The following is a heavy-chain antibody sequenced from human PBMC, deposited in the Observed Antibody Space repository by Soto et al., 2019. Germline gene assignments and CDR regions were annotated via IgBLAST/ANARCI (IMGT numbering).Heavy chain of an antibody. V-gene: IGHV1-8*01. CDR2: RNPNSGNT. J-gene: IGHJ6*02. D-gene: IGHD6-19*01. Sequence: QVQLVQSGAEVKKPGASVKVSCKASGYTFTSYDINWVRQATGQGLEWMGWRNPNSGNTGYAQKFQGRVTMTRNTSISTAYMELSSLRSEDTAVYYCARENGIAVAGPYYYYGMDVWGQGTTVTVSS. CDR1: GYTFTSYD. CDR3: ARENGIAVAGPYYYYGMDV.